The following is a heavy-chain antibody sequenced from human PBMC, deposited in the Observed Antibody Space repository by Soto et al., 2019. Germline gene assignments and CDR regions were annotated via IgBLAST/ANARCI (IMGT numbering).Heavy chain of an antibody. J-gene: IGHJ6*02. Sequence: QVQLVQSGAEVKKPGASVKVSYVASGYTFTDHYIRWVRQAPGQGLEWMGWINPYSGDTIYAQKFQGRVTLTRDTSISTAYMELSRLRSDDTAVYYCARGRTVNFYGMDVWGQGTTVTVSS. V-gene: IGHV1-2*02. CDR2: INPYSGDT. D-gene: IGHD4-17*01. CDR1: GYTFTDHY. CDR3: ARGRTVNFYGMDV.